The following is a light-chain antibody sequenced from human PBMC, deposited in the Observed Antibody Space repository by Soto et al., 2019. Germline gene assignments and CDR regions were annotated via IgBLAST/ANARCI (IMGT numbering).Light chain of an antibody. CDR2: EVT. CDR1: SSDVGIYNY. J-gene: IGLJ1*01. Sequence: QSALTQPASVSGSPEQSIAISCTGTSSDVGIYNYVSWYQQHPGKVPKLIIYEVTNRPSGVSNRFSGSKSGNTASLIISGLQAEDEADYYCTSYTTSSTRVFGTGTKLTVL. V-gene: IGLV2-14*01. CDR3: TSYTTSSTRV.